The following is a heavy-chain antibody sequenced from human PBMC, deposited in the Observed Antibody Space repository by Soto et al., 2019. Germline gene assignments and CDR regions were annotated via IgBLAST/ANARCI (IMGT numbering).Heavy chain of an antibody. Sequence: QVQLVESGGGVVQPGRSLRLSCAASGFTFSSYAMHWVRQAPGKGLEWVAVISYDGSNKYYADSVKGRFTISRDNSKNTLYLQMNSLRAEDTAVYYCARDSFTYDSSGYYYVLGAFDIWGQGTMVTVSS. V-gene: IGHV3-30-3*01. CDR2: ISYDGSNK. CDR1: GFTFSSYA. D-gene: IGHD3-22*01. J-gene: IGHJ3*02. CDR3: ARDSFTYDSSGYYYVLGAFDI.